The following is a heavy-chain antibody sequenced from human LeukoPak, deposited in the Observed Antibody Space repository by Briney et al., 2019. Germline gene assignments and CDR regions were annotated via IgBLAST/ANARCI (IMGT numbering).Heavy chain of an antibody. Sequence: PSETLSLTCTVSGYSISSGYYWGWIRQPPGKGLEWIGSIYHSGSTYYNPSPKSRVTISVDTSKNQFSLKLSSVTAADTAVYYCARGVSSSWYYFDYWGQGTLVTVSS. CDR1: GYSISSGYY. V-gene: IGHV4-38-2*02. J-gene: IGHJ4*02. D-gene: IGHD6-13*01. CDR3: ARGVSSSWYYFDY. CDR2: IYHSGST.